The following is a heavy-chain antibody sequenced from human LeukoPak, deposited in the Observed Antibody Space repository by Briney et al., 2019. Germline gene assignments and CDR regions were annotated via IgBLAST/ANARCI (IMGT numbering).Heavy chain of an antibody. CDR1: GGSIGSGTYY. D-gene: IGHD3-10*01. Sequence: PSETLSLTCTVSGGSIGSGTYYWGWIRQPPGKGLEWIGYIYYSGTTYYNPSLKSRLTISVDTSENQFSLKLSSVTAADTAVYYCARTAHGSGSYYDRWGQGTLVTVSS. V-gene: IGHV4-31*03. CDR2: IYYSGTT. J-gene: IGHJ4*02. CDR3: ARTAHGSGSYYDR.